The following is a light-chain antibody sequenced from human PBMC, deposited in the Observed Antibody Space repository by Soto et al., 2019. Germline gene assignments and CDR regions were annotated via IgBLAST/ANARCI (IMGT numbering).Light chain of an antibody. CDR2: GAS. Sequence: LRHSPVTLSLSPGDRATLSCRASQSVSTYLAWYRQTPGQAPRLLIYGASRRATGIPDRFIGSGSGTDFTLTISRLEPEDFAVYYCQHYITSLTTFGQGTKVDIK. V-gene: IGKV3-20*01. J-gene: IGKJ1*01. CDR1: QSVSTY. CDR3: QHYITSLTT.